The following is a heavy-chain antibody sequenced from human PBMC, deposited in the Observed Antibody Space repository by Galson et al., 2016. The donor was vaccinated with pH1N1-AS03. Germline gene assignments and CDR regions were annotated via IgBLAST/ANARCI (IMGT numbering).Heavy chain of an antibody. J-gene: IGHJ6*02. D-gene: IGHD2-2*01. CDR2: IYPVDSDT. V-gene: IGHV5-51*01. CDR3: ARHREYQVLSSARDV. Sequence: QSGAEVKKPGESLQISCKGSGYSFTNHWIAWVRQMPGKGLEWMGFIYPVDSDTRYSPSFQGQVTISADKSVTTAYLQWSSLKASDTAIYYCARHREYQVLSSARDVWGQGTTVTVSS. CDR1: GYSFTNHW.